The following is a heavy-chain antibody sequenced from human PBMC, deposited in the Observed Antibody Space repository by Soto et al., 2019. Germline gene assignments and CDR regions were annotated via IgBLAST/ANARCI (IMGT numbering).Heavy chain of an antibody. D-gene: IGHD3-22*01. CDR3: AFGDYYDSSGYYFYY. J-gene: IGHJ4*02. V-gene: IGHV1-18*01. CDR2: ISAYNGNT. CDR1: GYTFTSYG. Sequence: ASVKVSCKASGYTFTSYGISWVRQAPGQGLEWMGWISAYNGNTNYAQKLQGRVTMTTDTSTSTAYMELRSLRSDDTAGYYCAFGDYYDSSGYYFYYWGQGTLVTVSS.